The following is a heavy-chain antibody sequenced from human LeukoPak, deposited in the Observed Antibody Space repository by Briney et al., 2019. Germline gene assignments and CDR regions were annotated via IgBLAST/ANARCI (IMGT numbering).Heavy chain of an antibody. V-gene: IGHV3-48*04. J-gene: IGHJ3*01. CDR1: GFSFSDYS. CDR3: VRGTRAFDV. CDR2: ISSSSTTI. Sequence: GGSLRLSCVASGFSFSDYSVNWVRQAPGKGLEWISYISSSSTTISYADSVEGRFSISRDNAKRSVYLQINSLRGDDTALYYCVRGTRAFDVWGQGTMVTVSS.